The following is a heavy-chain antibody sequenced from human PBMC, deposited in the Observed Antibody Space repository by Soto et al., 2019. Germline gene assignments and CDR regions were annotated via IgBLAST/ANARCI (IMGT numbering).Heavy chain of an antibody. CDR2: INPHSGGR. D-gene: IGHD4-17*01. CDR1: GYTFTGYY. CDR3: ARGKGGPTVTKHYWYFDL. Sequence: QVQLVQSGAEVKKPGASVKVSCKASGYTFTGYYMHWVRQAPGQGLEWMVWINPHSGGRNYAQKFQGGVTRTRDTSIRTAYMELSRLRSDDTAVYYCARGKGGPTVTKHYWYFDLWGRGTLVTVSS. V-gene: IGHV1-2*02. J-gene: IGHJ2*01.